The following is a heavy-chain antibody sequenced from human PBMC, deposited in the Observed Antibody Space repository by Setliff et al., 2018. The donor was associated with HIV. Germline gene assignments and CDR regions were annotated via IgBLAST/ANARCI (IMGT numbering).Heavy chain of an antibody. V-gene: IGHV4-59*08. CDR1: YGSISGHY. CDR3: ARQGDGYNLYHVYYFDY. D-gene: IGHD5-12*01. Sequence: PSETLSLTCTVSYGSISGHYWTWIRQPPGKGLEWIGYIHHSGGTQYNPSLMSRLTMSVDSSKNQFSLKLCSVTAADTAVYYCARQGDGYNLYHVYYFDYWGQGTLVTVSS. J-gene: IGHJ4*02. CDR2: IHHSGGT.